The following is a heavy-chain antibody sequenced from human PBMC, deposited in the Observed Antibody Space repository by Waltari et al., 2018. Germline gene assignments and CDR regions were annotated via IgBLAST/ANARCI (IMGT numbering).Heavy chain of an antibody. CDR3: ARDMTVSQSDGFDL. CDR2: IKQDGSET. J-gene: IGHJ3*01. CDR1: ALLSSDCY. D-gene: IGHD4-4*01. Sequence: EVQLVESGGGLVQPGGSLRLYCAASALLSSDCYMSWVRQAPGKGVEWVANIKQDGSETYYRDFVKGRFTISKDDVGNSLSLQMNNLRVEDTAVYYCARDMTVSQSDGFDLWGRGTMVTVS. V-gene: IGHV3-7*01.